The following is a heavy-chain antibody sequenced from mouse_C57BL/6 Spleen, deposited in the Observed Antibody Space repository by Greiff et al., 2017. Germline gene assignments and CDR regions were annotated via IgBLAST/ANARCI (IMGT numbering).Heavy chain of an antibody. D-gene: IGHD1-1*01. CDR1: GYTFSSYA. Sequence: VQGVESGAGLVKPGGSLKLSCEASGYTFSSYAMSWVRQTPEKRLEWVAYISSGGDYINYADTVKGRFTITRDHAWNTTYLHMSSLKSEDTAMYYCTRDNNCSSYDYWGQGTTLTVSS. J-gene: IGHJ2*01. CDR2: ISSGGDYI. CDR3: TRDNNCSSYDY. V-gene: IGHV5-9-1*02.